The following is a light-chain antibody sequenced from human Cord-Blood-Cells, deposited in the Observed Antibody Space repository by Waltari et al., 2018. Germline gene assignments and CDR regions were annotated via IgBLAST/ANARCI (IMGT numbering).Light chain of an antibody. J-gene: IGKJ1*01. CDR1: PSASSN. V-gene: IGKV3-15*01. CDR2: GAS. Sequence: EIVITQSPAPPPVSPGERATLSCRASPSASSNLACYQQKPGQAPRLLIYGASTRATGIPARSSVSGSGTEFTLTISSLQSEVVAVEDCPQCPNWWRFGQGTKVHI. CDR3: PQCPNWWR.